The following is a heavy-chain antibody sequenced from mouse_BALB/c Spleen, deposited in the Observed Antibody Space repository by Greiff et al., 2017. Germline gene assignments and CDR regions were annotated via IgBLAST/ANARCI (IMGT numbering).Heavy chain of an antibody. CDR1: GFNIKDYY. CDR3: SRIYYLDY. V-gene: IGHV14-1*02. Sequence: VQLQQSGAELVRPGASVKLSCKASGFNIKDYYMHWVKQRPEQGLEWIGWIDPENGNTIYDPKFQGKASITADTSSNTAYLQLSSLTSEDTAVYYCSRIYYLDYWGQGTTLTVSS. J-gene: IGHJ2*01. CDR2: IDPENGNT. D-gene: IGHD2-1*01.